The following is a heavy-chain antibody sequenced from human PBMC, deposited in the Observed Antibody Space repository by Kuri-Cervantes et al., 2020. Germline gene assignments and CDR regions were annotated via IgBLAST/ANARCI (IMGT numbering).Heavy chain of an antibody. J-gene: IGHJ4*02. CDR2: ISYDGSNK. CDR3: AKVPMLRRSTSSYYFDY. Sequence: GESLKISCAASGFTFSSYAMHWVRQAPGKGLEWVAVISYDGSNKYYADSVKGRFTISRDNSKNTLYLQMNSLRAEDTAVYYCAKVPMLRRSTSSYYFDYWGQGTLVTVSS. CDR1: GFTFSSYA. D-gene: IGHD2-2*01. V-gene: IGHV3-30-3*01.